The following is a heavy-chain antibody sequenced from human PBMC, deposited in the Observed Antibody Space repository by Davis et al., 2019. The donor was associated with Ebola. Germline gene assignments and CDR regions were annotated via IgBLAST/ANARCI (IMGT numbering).Heavy chain of an antibody. CDR1: GFTFSSYW. CDR3: ARGSTSLLWVPYYYYYYMDV. V-gene: IGHV3-7*03. D-gene: IGHD2-2*01. J-gene: IGHJ6*03. CDR2: IKQDGSEK. Sequence: GESLKISCAASGFTFSSYWMSWVRQAPGKGLEWVANIKQDGSEKYYVDSVKGRFTISRDNAKNSLYLQMNSLRAEDTAVYYCARGSTSLLWVPYYYYYYMDVWGKGTTVTVSS.